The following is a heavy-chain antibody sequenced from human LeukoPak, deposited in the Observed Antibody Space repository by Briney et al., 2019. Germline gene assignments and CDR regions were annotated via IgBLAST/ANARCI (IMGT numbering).Heavy chain of an antibody. CDR3: ARADYGGISDYYFYGMDV. V-gene: IGHV1-46*01. Sequence: ASVKVSCKASGYIFTNYYIHWVRQAPGQGLEWMAIINPSGGSTSYAQKFQGRVTMTRDTSTSTAYMELSSLRFEDTAVYYCARADYGGISDYYFYGMDVWGQGTTVTVSS. D-gene: IGHD4-23*01. CDR1: GYIFTNYY. CDR2: INPSGGST. J-gene: IGHJ6*02.